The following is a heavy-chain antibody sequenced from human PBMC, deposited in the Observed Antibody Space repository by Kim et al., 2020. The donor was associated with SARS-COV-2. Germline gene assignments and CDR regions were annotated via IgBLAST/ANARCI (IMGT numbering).Heavy chain of an antibody. D-gene: IGHD3-22*01. CDR3: ASRFFHSSGNYHEF. Sequence: SVKVSCKASGGTFGTYPISWVRQAPGQGLEWMGGIIPFFDTTNYAPKFQGRVTITADDSTRTTYMELSSLKSGDTAVYSRASRFFHSSGNYHEFWGQGT. CDR1: GGTFGTYP. CDR2: IIPFFDTT. J-gene: IGHJ4*02. V-gene: IGHV1-69*13.